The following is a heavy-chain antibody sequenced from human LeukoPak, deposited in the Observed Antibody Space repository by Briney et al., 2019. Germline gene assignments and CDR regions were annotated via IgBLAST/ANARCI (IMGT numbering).Heavy chain of an antibody. CDR2: ISSSSSYI. Sequence: GGSLRLSSAASGFAFSSYSMNWVRQAPGKGLEWVSSISSSSSYIYYADSVKGRFTISRDNAKNSLYLQMNSLRAEDTAVYYCARDKGGYDQTPDYWGQGTLVTVSS. V-gene: IGHV3-21*01. CDR1: GFAFSSYS. CDR3: ARDKGGYDQTPDY. D-gene: IGHD5-12*01. J-gene: IGHJ4*02.